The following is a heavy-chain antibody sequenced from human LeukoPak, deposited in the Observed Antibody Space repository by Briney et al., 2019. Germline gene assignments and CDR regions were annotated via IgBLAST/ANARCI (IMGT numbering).Heavy chain of an antibody. D-gene: IGHD6-13*01. CDR1: GGSISSSSYY. V-gene: IGHV4-39*02. CDR2: IYYSGST. J-gene: IGHJ4*02. Sequence: SETLSLTCTVSGGSISSSSYYWGWIRQPPGTGLEWIGSIYYSGSTYYNPSLKSRVTISVDTSKNQFSLKLSSVTAADTAVYYCARDKNGGGSSSWYPDYWGQGTLVTVSS. CDR3: ARDKNGGGSSSWYPDY.